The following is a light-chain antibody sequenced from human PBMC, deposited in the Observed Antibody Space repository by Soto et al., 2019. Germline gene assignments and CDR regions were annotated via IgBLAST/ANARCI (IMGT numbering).Light chain of an antibody. CDR3: LQYNTYPYT. J-gene: IGKJ2*01. CDR2: KAS. Sequence: DIPMTQSPSTLSASVGDRVTITCRASQSITSWLAWYQQKSGKSPKLLIYKASSLESGVPSRFSGSGSGTEFTLTISSLQPDDFATFYCLQYNTYPYTFGQGTKLEI. CDR1: QSITSW. V-gene: IGKV1-5*03.